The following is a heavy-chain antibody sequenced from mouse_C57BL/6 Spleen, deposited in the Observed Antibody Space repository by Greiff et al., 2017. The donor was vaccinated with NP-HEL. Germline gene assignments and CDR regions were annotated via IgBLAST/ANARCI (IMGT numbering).Heavy chain of an antibody. D-gene: IGHD2-5*01. J-gene: IGHJ3*01. CDR1: GFTFSSYA. V-gene: IGHV5-4*01. Sequence: EVQVVESGGGLVKPGGSLKLSCAASGFTFSSYAMSWVRQTPEKRLEWVATISDGGGYTYYPDNVKGRFTISRDNAKNNLYLQMSHLKSEDTAMYYCARDYSNFSWFAYWGQGTLVTVSA. CDR2: ISDGGGYT. CDR3: ARDYSNFSWFAY.